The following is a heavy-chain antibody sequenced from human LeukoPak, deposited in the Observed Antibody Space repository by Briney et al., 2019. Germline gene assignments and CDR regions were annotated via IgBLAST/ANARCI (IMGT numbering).Heavy chain of an antibody. D-gene: IGHD2-21*02. J-gene: IGHJ4*02. CDR1: GFTFSSYS. Sequence: GGSLRLSCAASGFTFSSYSMNWVRQAPGKGLEWVSSISSSGSYIYYADSVKGRFTISRDNAKNSLYLQMNSLRAEDTAVCYCARDADNCGGDCYPRFDYWGQGTLVTVSS. CDR3: ARDADNCGGDCYPRFDY. CDR2: ISSSGSYI. V-gene: IGHV3-21*01.